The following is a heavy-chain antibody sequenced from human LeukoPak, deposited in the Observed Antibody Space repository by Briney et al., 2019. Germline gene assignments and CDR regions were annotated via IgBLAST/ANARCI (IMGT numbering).Heavy chain of an antibody. V-gene: IGHV3-30*04. J-gene: IGHJ4*02. D-gene: IGHD3-10*01. Sequence: PGGSLRLSCAASGFTFSSYAMHWARQAPGKGLEWVAVISYDGSNKYYADSVKGRFTISRDNSKNTLYLQMNSLRAEDTAVYYCARGDHFWFGELSFDYWGQGTLVTVSS. CDR1: GFTFSSYA. CDR2: ISYDGSNK. CDR3: ARGDHFWFGELSFDY.